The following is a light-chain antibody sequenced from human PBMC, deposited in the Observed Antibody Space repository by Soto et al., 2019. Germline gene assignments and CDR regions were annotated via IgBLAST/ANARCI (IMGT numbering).Light chain of an antibody. V-gene: IGLV2-23*01. Sequence: QSVLTQPASVSVSPGQSITISCTGTSSDVGSYNLVSWYQQHPAKAPKLMIYEGSQRPSAVSNRFSGSQSGNAASLTISGLQAEDEADYYCCSYAGSGTYVFGSGTKVTVL. CDR2: EGS. J-gene: IGLJ1*01. CDR3: CSYAGSGTYV. CDR1: SSDVGSYNL.